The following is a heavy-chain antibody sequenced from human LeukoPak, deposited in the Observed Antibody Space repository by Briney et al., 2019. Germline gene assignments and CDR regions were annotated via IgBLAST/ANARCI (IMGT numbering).Heavy chain of an antibody. D-gene: IGHD1-26*01. CDR1: GGSFSGYY. CDR2: INHSGST. CDR3: ARGRLLSSP. J-gene: IGHJ4*02. V-gene: IGHV4-34*01. Sequence: PSETLSLTCAVYGGSFSGYYWSWIRQPPGKGLEWIGEINHSGSTNYNPSLKSRVTISVDTSKNQFSLKLSSVTAADTAAYYCARGRLLSSPWGQGTLVTVSS.